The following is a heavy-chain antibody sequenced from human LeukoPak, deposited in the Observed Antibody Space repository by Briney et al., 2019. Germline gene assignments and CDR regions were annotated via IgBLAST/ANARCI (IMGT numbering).Heavy chain of an antibody. V-gene: IGHV1-24*01. CDR1: GYTLTELS. D-gene: IGHD3-9*01. CDR2: FDPEDGET. J-gene: IGHJ4*02. Sequence: GASVKVSCKVSGYTLTELSMHWVRQAPGKGLEWMGGFDPEDGETIYAQRFQGRVTMTEDTSTDTAYMELSSLRSEDTAVYYCARESGSYDILTGYYYYFDYWGQGTLVTVSS. CDR3: ARESGSYDILTGYYYYFDY.